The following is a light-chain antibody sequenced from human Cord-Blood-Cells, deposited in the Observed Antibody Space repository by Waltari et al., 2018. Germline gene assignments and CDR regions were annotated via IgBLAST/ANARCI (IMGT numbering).Light chain of an antibody. V-gene: IGKV3-11*01. CDR3: QQRSNWPPT. J-gene: IGKJ4*02. CDR1: QSVSSY. CDR2: AAS. Sequence: EIVLPQSPATLSLSPGERATLSCRASQSVSSYLAWYQQKPGQAPSLLIYAASNRATGIPARFSGSGSETDFTLTISSLEPEDFAVYYCQQRSNWPPTFGGGTKVEIK.